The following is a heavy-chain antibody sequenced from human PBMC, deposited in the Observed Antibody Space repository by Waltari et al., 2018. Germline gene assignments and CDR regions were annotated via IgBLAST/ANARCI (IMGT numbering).Heavy chain of an antibody. CDR3: ARGQIVLMVYAKEGPAFDI. CDR2: FIPILGTA. D-gene: IGHD2-8*01. V-gene: IGHV1-69*01. J-gene: IGHJ3*02. CDR1: GGTFSSYA. Sequence: QVQLVQSGAEVKKPGSSVKVSCKASGGTFSSYAISWVRQAPGQGLEWMGGFIPILGTANYEQKFQGRVTITADESTSTAYMELSSLRSEDTAVYYCARGQIVLMVYAKEGPAFDIWGQGTMVTVSS.